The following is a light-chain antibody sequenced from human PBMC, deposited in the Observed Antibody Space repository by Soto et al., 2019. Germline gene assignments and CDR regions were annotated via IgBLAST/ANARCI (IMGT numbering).Light chain of an antibody. V-gene: IGKV3-20*01. CDR1: QSVSSSS. CDR3: QQYGSSPPWT. CDR2: DAS. Sequence: ENVLTQTPGTLSLSPGERATLSCRASQSVSSSSLAWYQQKPGQAPRLLMYDASTRPTGIPLRFSGSGSGTDFTLTISRLEPEDFAVYYCQQYGSSPPWTFGQGTKVEIK. J-gene: IGKJ1*01.